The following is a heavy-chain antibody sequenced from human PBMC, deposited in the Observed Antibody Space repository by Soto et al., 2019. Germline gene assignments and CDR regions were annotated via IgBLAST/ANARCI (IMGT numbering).Heavy chain of an antibody. CDR3: ARDKVWGGSYYYYYYGMDV. D-gene: IGHD6-25*01. Sequence: EVQLVESGGGLVQPGGSLRLSCAASGFTFSSYWMHWVRQAPGKGLVWVSRINSDGSSTSYADSVKGRFTISRDNAKNTMYLQMNRLRAEDTAVYYCARDKVWGGSYYYYYYGMDVWGQGTTVTVSS. V-gene: IGHV3-74*01. CDR1: GFTFSSYW. CDR2: INSDGSST. J-gene: IGHJ6*02.